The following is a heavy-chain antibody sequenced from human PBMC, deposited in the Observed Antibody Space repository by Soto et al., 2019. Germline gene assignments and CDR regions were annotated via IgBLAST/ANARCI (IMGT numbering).Heavy chain of an antibody. D-gene: IGHD2-2*01. Sequence: QVNLVQSGAEVKKSGASVKVSCKASGYTFTANAMHWVRQVPGQRFEWMGWIFTDNGDTVYSQNFQGRVTITRDTSANTAYMDLSSLTSEDTAIYYCARGYQGSFDMWGQGTMVTVSS. CDR1: GYTFTANA. J-gene: IGHJ3*02. CDR3: ARGYQGSFDM. V-gene: IGHV1-3*04. CDR2: IFTDNGDT.